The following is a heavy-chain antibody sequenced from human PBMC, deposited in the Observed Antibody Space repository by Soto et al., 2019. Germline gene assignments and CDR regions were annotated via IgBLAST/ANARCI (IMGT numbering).Heavy chain of an antibody. D-gene: IGHD6-6*01. CDR1: GGSISSYY. Sequence: PSETLSLTCTVSGGSISSYYWSWIRQPPGKGLEWIGYIYYSGSTNYNPSLKSRVTISVDTSKNQFSLKLSSVTAADTAVYYCARGEEYSSSIFDYWGQGTLVTVSS. CDR3: ARGEEYSSSIFDY. CDR2: IYYSGST. V-gene: IGHV4-59*01. J-gene: IGHJ4*02.